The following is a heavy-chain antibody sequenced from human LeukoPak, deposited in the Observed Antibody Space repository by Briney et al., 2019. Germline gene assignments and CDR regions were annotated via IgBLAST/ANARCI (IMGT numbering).Heavy chain of an antibody. D-gene: IGHD5-18*01. V-gene: IGHV4-39*01. Sequence: TLLSNSTVSGGSISSSSYYWGWFRQPPGKGLEWIGSIYYSGSTYYNPSLKSRVTISVDTSKNQFSLKLSSVTAADTAVYYCARLVADTAMAYYFDYWGRDTGDPVSS. J-gene: IGHJ4*03. CDR2: IYYSGST. CDR3: ARLVADTAMAYYFDY. CDR1: GGSISSSSYY.